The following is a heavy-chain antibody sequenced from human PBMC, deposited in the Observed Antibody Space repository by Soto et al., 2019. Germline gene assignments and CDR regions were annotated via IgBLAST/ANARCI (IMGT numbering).Heavy chain of an antibody. J-gene: IGHJ4*02. V-gene: IGHV4-59*01. CDR3: ARTVDTAMVGEFDY. CDR2: IYYSGSS. D-gene: IGHD5-18*01. Sequence: SETLSLTCTVSGGSISSYYWSWIRQPPGKGLEWIGYIYYSGSSNYNPSLKSRVTISVDTSKNQFSLKLSSVTAADTAVYYCARTVDTAMVGEFDYWGQGTLVTVSS. CDR1: GGSISSYY.